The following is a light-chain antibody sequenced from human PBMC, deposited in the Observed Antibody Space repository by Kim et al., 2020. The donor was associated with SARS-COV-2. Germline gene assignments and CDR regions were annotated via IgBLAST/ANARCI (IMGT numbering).Light chain of an antibody. V-gene: IGKV1-27*01. J-gene: IGKJ2*01. CDR3: QKYESGAYT. Sequence: DVQVTQSPSSLSASVGDRVTITCRSSRAIDNYLAWYQQKPGKDPKLLICRASTLESGVPSRFSGSGSETEFTLTISSLQPEDVAIYYCQKYESGAYTLGQGTKLE. CDR1: RAIDNY. CDR2: RAS.